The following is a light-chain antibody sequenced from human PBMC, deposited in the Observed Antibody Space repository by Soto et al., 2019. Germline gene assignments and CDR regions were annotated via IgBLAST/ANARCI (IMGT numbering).Light chain of an antibody. CDR1: QSLSSSY. CDR3: QQYGSSAWT. V-gene: IGKV3-20*01. CDR2: DAS. J-gene: IGKJ1*01. Sequence: EIVLTQSPGTLSLSPGERATLSCRASQSLSSSYLAWYQQKPGQAPRLLIYDASSRATGIPDRFSGSGSGTDFTLTISRLEPEDFAVYYCQQYGSSAWTFGQGTKVDIK.